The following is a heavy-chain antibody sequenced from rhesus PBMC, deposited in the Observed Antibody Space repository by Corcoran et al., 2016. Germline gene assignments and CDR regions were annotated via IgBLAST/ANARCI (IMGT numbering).Heavy chain of an antibody. J-gene: IGHJ4*01. D-gene: IGHD5-24*01. Sequence: QVQLQESGPGLVKPSETLSLTCAVSGGSFSSYWWNWIRQPPGKGLEWIGEINGNSGSTNYNPSLKSRVTISKDASKNQFSLKLTSVTAADTAVYYCARDPVGTVIFDYWGQGVLVTVSS. CDR3: ARDPVGTVIFDY. CDR2: INGNSGST. CDR1: GGSFSSYW. V-gene: IGHV4-80*01.